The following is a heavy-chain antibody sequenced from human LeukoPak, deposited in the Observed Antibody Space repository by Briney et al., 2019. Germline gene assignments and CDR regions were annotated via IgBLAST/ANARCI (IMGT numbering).Heavy chain of an antibody. J-gene: IGHJ4*02. V-gene: IGHV3-7*03. CDR1: GFTFSNYY. D-gene: IGHD5-12*01. CDR2: IKQNGGVQ. Sequence: PGGSLRLSCTVSGFTFSNYYMSWVRQAPGKGLEWVANIKQNGGVQYSVDSVKGRFTISRDNAKNSLYLQMNSLRVEDTAVYYCARSLGRRGRVDYWGQGTLVTVSS. CDR3: ARSLGRRGRVDY.